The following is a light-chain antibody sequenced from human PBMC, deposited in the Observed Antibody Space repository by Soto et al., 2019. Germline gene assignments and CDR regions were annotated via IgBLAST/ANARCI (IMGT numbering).Light chain of an antibody. J-gene: IGKJ4*01. CDR3: QQYGSSPPLT. Sequence: EFVLTQSPGTLSLSPGERATLSCRASQSISRSFLAWYQKKPGQAPRLLIYGASSRGTGIPDRFSGSGSGTDFTLTICRLEPEDFAVYYCQQYGSSPPLTFGGGTKVEIK. CDR1: QSISRSF. CDR2: GAS. V-gene: IGKV3-20*01.